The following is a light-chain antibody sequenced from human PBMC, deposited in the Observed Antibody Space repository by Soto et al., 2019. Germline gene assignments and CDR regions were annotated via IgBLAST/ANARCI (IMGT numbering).Light chain of an antibody. CDR2: EVT. CDR1: SXDVGGYNS. CDR3: SSYTSGSALYV. J-gene: IGLJ1*01. Sequence: QSVLTQPASVSGTPGQSITISCTGTSXDVGGYNSVSWYQQHPGKAPKLMIYEVTNRPSGVSNRFSGSKSGNTASLTISGLQAEDEADYYCSSYTSGSALYVFGTGTKVTV. V-gene: IGLV2-14*01.